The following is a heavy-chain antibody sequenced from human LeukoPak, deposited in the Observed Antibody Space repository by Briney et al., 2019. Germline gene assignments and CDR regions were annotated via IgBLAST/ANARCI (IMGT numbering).Heavy chain of an antibody. CDR3: TRDQYYYDSSGYNDAFDI. CDR1: GFTFGDYA. J-gene: IGHJ3*02. Sequence: GGSLRLSCTASGFTFGDYAMSWFRQAPGKGLEGVGFIRSKAYGGTTEYAASVKGRFTISRDDSKSIAYLQMNSLKTQDTAAYYCTRDQYYYDSSGYNDAFDIWGQGTMVTVSS. V-gene: IGHV3-49*03. CDR2: IRSKAYGGTT. D-gene: IGHD3-22*01.